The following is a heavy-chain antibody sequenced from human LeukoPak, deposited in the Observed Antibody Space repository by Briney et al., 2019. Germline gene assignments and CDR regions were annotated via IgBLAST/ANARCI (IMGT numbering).Heavy chain of an antibody. CDR2: MNPNSGNT. D-gene: IGHD4-17*01. J-gene: IGHJ4*02. CDR1: GYTFTSYD. CDR3: AREFYGEHGGDY. V-gene: IGHV1-8*01. Sequence: ASVKVSCKASGYTFTSYDINWVRQATGQGLEWMGWMNPNSGNTGYAQKFQGRVTMTRNTSISTAYMELSSLRSEDTAVYYCAREFYGEHGGDYWGQGTLVTVSS.